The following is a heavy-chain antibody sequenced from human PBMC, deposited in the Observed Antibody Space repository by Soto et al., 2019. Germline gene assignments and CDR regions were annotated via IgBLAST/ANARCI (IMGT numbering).Heavy chain of an antibody. CDR2: VFSSGRT. Sequence: QVQLQESGPGLLKPSETLSLTCTISGASTGGYYWSWIRQSPGRGLEWIGYVFSSGRTNSSPSLQSRVAISIDTSKSQFFLKLTSVTAADTALYYCARHWWSSGSYLVFDSWGQGTQVTVSS. D-gene: IGHD6-19*01. CDR3: ARHWWSSGSYLVFDS. V-gene: IGHV4-59*08. CDR1: GASTGGYY. J-gene: IGHJ4*02.